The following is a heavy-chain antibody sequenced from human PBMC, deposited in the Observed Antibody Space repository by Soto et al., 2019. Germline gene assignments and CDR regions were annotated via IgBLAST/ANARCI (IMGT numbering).Heavy chain of an antibody. CDR3: TTLTLPLVTRFDY. CDR1: GFTFSNAW. CDR2: IKSKTDGGTT. D-gene: IGHD3-3*01. Sequence: PVGSLRLSCAASGFTFSNAWMSWVRQAPGKGLEWVGRIKSKTDGGTTDYAAPVKGRFTISRDDSKSTLYLQMNSLKTEDTAVYYCTTLTLPLVTRFDYCGQGTLVTVSS. J-gene: IGHJ4*02. V-gene: IGHV3-15*01.